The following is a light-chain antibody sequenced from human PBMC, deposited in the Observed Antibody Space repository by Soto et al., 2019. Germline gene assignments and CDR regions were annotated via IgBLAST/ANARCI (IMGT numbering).Light chain of an antibody. CDR3: QAWDSGTVV. CDR1: KLGDKY. CDR2: LDS. J-gene: IGLJ2*01. Sequence: SYELTQPPSVSVSPGQTASITCSGDKLGDKYVCWYQQKPSQSPVLVISLDSKRPSGIPERFSGSNSGNTATLTISGTQAMDEADYYGQAWDSGTVVFGGGTKVTVL. V-gene: IGLV3-1*01.